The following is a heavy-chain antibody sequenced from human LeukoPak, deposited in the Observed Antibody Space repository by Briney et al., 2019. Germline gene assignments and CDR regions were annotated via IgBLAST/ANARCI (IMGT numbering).Heavy chain of an antibody. D-gene: IGHD6-13*01. CDR1: GFTFSSYG. CDR2: IRYDGSNK. Sequence: GGSLRLSCAASGFTFSSYGMHWVRQAPGKGLEWVAFIRYDGSNKYYADSVKGRFTISRDNSKNTLYLQMNSLRAADTAVYYCAKDRSGSSWYGDFDYWGQGTLVTVSS. CDR3: AKDRSGSSWYGDFDY. V-gene: IGHV3-30*02. J-gene: IGHJ4*02.